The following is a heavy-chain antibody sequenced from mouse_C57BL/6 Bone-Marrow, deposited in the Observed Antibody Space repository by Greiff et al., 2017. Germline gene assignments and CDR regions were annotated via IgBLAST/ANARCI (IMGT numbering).Heavy chain of an antibody. Sequence: VQLQQSGAELVRPGASVKLSCKASGYTFTDYYINWVKQRPGQGLEWIASIYPGSGNTYYNEKFKGKATLTVEKSSSTAYMQLSSLTSEDAAVYFCARGDCGSSYWYFDVWGTGTTVTVSS. CDR2: IYPGSGNT. CDR1: GYTFTDYY. J-gene: IGHJ1*03. V-gene: IGHV1-76*01. CDR3: ARGDCGSSYWYFDV. D-gene: IGHD1-1*01.